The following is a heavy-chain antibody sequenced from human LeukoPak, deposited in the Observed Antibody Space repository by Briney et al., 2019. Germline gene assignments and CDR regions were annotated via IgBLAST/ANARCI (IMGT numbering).Heavy chain of an antibody. Sequence: GASVKVSCKASGYTFTSYYMHWVRQAPGQGLEWMGRINPNSGGTNYAQKFQGRVTMTRDTSISTAYMELSRLRSDDTAVYYCARSELLQWLVPSLGETYFDYWGQGTLVTVSS. J-gene: IGHJ4*02. CDR3: ARSELLQWLVPSLGETYFDY. CDR1: GYTFTSYY. D-gene: IGHD6-19*01. CDR2: INPNSGGT. V-gene: IGHV1-2*06.